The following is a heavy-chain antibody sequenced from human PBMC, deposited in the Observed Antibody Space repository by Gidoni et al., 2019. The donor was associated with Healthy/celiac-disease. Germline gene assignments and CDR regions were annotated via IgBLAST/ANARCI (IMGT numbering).Heavy chain of an antibody. CDR1: GFTFSSYA. Sequence: EVQLLESGGGLVQPGGYLRLSCAASGFTFSSYAMGWVRQAPGKGLEWVSAISGSGGSTYYADSVKGRFTISRDNSKNTLYLQMNSLRAEDTAVYYCAKDPGYSYGYFDYWGQGTLVTVSS. D-gene: IGHD5-18*01. V-gene: IGHV3-23*01. CDR2: ISGSGGST. J-gene: IGHJ4*02. CDR3: AKDPGYSYGYFDY.